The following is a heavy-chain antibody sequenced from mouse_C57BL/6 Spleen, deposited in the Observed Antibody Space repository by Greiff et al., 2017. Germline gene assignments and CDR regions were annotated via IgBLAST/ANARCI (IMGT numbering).Heavy chain of an antibody. CDR3: ARSGYYGSKDWFAY. Sequence: VQLKQSGAELVRPGTSVKMSCKASGYTFTNYWIGWAKQRPGHGLEWIGDIYPGGGYTNYNEKFKGKATLTADKSSSTAYMQFSSLTSEDSAIYYCARSGYYGSKDWFAYWGQGTLVTVSA. D-gene: IGHD1-1*01. V-gene: IGHV1-63*01. CDR2: IYPGGGYT. J-gene: IGHJ3*01. CDR1: GYTFTNYW.